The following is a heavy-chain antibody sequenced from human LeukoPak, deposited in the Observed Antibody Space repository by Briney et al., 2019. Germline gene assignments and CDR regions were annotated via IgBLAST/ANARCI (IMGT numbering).Heavy chain of an antibody. CDR3: AREPRGRGWLQLSDY. CDR2: ISSSSSTI. Sequence: GGSLRLSCAASGFTFSSYSMNWVRQAPGKGLEWVSYISSSSSTIYYADSVKGRFTISRDNAKNSLYLQMNSLRAEDTAVYYCAREPRGRGWLQLSDYWGQGTLVTVSS. CDR1: GFTFSSYS. J-gene: IGHJ4*02. V-gene: IGHV3-48*04. D-gene: IGHD5-24*01.